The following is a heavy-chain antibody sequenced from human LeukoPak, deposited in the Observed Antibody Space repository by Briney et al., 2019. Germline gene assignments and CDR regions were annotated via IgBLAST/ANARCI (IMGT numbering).Heavy chain of an antibody. CDR2: ISAHNGNT. Sequence: ASVKVSCKASGYTFTSYGISWVRQAPGQGLEWMGWISAHNGNTKNAQKIQGRVTMTTDTSTSTAYMELRSLGSDDTAVYYCAREGPAAMSYYYYYYMDVWGKGTTVTISS. CDR3: AREGPAAMSYYYYYYMDV. J-gene: IGHJ6*03. CDR1: GYTFTSYG. D-gene: IGHD2-2*01. V-gene: IGHV1-18*01.